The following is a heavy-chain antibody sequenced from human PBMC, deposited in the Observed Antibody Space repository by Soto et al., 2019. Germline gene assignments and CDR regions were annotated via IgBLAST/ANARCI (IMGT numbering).Heavy chain of an antibody. Sequence: PGGSLRLSCAASGFTFSDYYMSWIRQAPGKGLEWVSYISSSGSTIYYADSVKGRFTISRDNAKNSLYLQMNSLRAEDTAVYYCASGSDYIWGSYRPTTLDYWGQGTLVTVSS. V-gene: IGHV3-11*01. CDR3: ASGSDYIWGSYRPTTLDY. CDR2: ISSSGSTI. J-gene: IGHJ4*02. D-gene: IGHD3-16*02. CDR1: GFTFSDYY.